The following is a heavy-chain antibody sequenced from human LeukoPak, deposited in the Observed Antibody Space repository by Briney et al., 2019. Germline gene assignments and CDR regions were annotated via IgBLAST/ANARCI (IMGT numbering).Heavy chain of an antibody. CDR2: ISSTGSYI. D-gene: IGHD1-7*01. CDR1: GFTFSSYS. Sequence: PGGSLRLSCAASGFTFSSYSMNWVRQAPGKGLEWVSSISSTGSYIYYADSLKGRFTISRDNAKNSLYLQMNSLRAEDTAVYYCALYNWNSKRDLDYWGQGTLVTVSS. J-gene: IGHJ4*02. CDR3: ALYNWNSKRDLDY. V-gene: IGHV3-21*04.